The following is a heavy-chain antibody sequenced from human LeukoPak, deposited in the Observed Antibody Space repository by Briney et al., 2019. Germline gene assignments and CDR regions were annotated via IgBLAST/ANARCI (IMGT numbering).Heavy chain of an antibody. J-gene: IGHJ5*02. D-gene: IGHD3-10*01. CDR3: ARVIRGADNWFDP. CDR2: FYYSGST. V-gene: IGHV4-59*01. Sequence: SETLSLTCIVSGGSISSYYWGWIRQPPGKGLEWIGYFYYSGSTSYNPSLKSRVTISVDTPKNQFSLKLRSVTAADTAVYYCARVIRGADNWFDPWGQGTLVTVSS. CDR1: GGSISSYY.